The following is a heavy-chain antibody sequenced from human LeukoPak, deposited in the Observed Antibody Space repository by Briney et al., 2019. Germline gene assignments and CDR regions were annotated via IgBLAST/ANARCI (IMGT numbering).Heavy chain of an antibody. CDR3: ARRTGGYASQGVGY. D-gene: IGHD5-12*01. V-gene: IGHV5-51*01. Sequence: NRGESLKISWKGAGYSFTSYWIGWVRQMPGEGLEWMGIIYPGESDTRDSPSFEGQVTISADKSISTAHLQWSSLKASDTDMYYCARRTGGYASQGVGYWGQGTLVTVSS. CDR2: IYPGESDT. CDR1: GYSFTSYW. J-gene: IGHJ4*02.